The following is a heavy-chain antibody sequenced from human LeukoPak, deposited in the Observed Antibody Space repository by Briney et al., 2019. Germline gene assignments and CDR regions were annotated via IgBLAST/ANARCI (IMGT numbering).Heavy chain of an antibody. CDR2: IYYSGST. Sequence: PSETLSLTCTVSGGSISSSSYYWGWIRQPPGKGLEWIGSIYYSGSTYYNPSLKSRVTISVDTSKNQFSLKLSSVTAADTAVYYCASGDGSGSSNWFDPWGQGTLVTVSS. CDR3: ASGDGSGSSNWFDP. CDR1: GGSISSSSYY. V-gene: IGHV4-39*01. J-gene: IGHJ5*02. D-gene: IGHD3-10*01.